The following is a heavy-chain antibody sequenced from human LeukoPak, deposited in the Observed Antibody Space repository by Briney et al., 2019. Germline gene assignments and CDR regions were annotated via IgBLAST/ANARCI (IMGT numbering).Heavy chain of an antibody. CDR1: GYTFTSYY. Sequence: GASVKVSCKAFGYTFTSYYMHWVRQAPGQGLEWMEIITPSGGSTTYAQKFQGRVTMTRDTSTSTVYMELYSLRSEDTAVYYCGRGAVVGGYYYYGMDVWGQGTTVTVSS. D-gene: IGHD6-19*01. CDR3: GRGAVVGGYYYYGMDV. CDR2: ITPSGGST. J-gene: IGHJ6*02. V-gene: IGHV1-46*01.